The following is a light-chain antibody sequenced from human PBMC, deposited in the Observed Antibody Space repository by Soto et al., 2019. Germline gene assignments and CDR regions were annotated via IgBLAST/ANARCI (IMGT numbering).Light chain of an antibody. CDR1: ESISRW. CDR3: QQYDRFPLT. J-gene: IGKJ4*01. Sequence: DLQMTQSPSSLSASVGDSITITCRASESISRWLAWYQQKPGEAPKLVIYKSYTLQSGGPLIFSGSGSGTEFTRTISSLQPDDLASYLCQQYDRFPLTFGGGTKVQI. V-gene: IGKV1-5*03. CDR2: KSY.